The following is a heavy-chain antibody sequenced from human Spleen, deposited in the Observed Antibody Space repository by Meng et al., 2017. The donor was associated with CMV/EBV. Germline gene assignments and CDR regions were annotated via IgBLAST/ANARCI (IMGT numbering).Heavy chain of an antibody. CDR3: AREGSSGYYRY. J-gene: IGHJ4*02. CDR2: IIPIFGTA. D-gene: IGHD3-22*01. Sequence: SCKASGGTFGSYAISWVRQAPGQGLEWMGGIIPIFGTANYAQKFQGRVTITTDESTSTAYMELSSLRSEDTAVYYCAREGSSGYYRYWGQGTLVTVSS. CDR1: GGTFGSYA. V-gene: IGHV1-69*05.